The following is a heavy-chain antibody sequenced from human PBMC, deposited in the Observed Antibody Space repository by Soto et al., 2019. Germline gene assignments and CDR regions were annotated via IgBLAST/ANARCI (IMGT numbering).Heavy chain of an antibody. CDR1: GGSFSGYY. V-gene: IGHV4-34*01. D-gene: IGHD2-15*01. CDR3: ARAAPRYCSGGSCYSGRGY. Sequence: SETLSLTCAVYGGSFSGYYWSWIRQPPGKGLEWIGEINHSGSTNYNPSLKSRVTISVDTSKNQFFLKLSSVTAADTAVYYFARAAPRYCSGGSCYSGRGYWGQGTLVTVS. J-gene: IGHJ4*02. CDR2: INHSGST.